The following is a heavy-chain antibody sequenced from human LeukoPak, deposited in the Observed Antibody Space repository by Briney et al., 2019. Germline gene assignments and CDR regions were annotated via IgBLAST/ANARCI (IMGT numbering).Heavy chain of an antibody. CDR2: INPNSGGT. J-gene: IGHJ4*02. CDR3: ARADYYDSREFDY. D-gene: IGHD3-22*01. V-gene: IGHV1-2*02. CDR1: GYTFTGNY. Sequence: ASVQVSCKASGYTFTGNYMHWVRQAPGQGLEWMGWINPNSGGTNYAQKFQGRVSMTRDTSISTAYMEMSRLRSDDTAVYYCARADYYDSREFDYWGQGTLVTVSS.